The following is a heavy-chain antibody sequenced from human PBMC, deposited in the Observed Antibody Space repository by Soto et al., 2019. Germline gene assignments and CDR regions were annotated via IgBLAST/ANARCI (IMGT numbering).Heavy chain of an antibody. Sequence: GGSLRLSCAASGFTFSSHWMHWVRQAPGKGLVWVARINSDGSSTSHADSVKGRFTISRDNAKNTLYLQMNSLRAEDTAVYYCARRLYCTSTSCQYYYYGMDVWGQGTTVTVSS. V-gene: IGHV3-74*01. J-gene: IGHJ6*02. CDR3: ARRLYCTSTSCQYYYYGMDV. D-gene: IGHD2-2*01. CDR2: INSDGSST. CDR1: GFTFSSHW.